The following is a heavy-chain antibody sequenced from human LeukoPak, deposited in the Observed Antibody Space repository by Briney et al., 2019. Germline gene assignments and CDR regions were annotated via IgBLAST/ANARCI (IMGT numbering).Heavy chain of an antibody. V-gene: IGHV3-9*01. J-gene: IGHJ4*02. D-gene: IGHD6-13*01. CDR3: AKDRIAAGN. CDR2: ISWNSGSI. CDR1: GFTFDDYA. Sequence: GRSLRLSCAASGFTFDDYAMHWVRQAPGGGLEWVSGISWNSGSIGYADSVKGRFTISRDNAKNSLYLQMNSLRAEDTALYYCAKDRIAAGNWGQGTLVTVSS.